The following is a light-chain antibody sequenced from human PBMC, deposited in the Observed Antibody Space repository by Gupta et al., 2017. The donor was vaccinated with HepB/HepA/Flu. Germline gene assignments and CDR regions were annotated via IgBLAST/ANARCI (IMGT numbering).Light chain of an antibody. CDR3: QSYDSSLSGWV. CDR1: SSNIGAGYD. Sequence: QSVLTQPLSVSGAPGQRVTLSCTGGSSNIGAGYDVHWYQQLPGTAPKLLMYGNSNRPSGVPDRFSGSKSGTSASLAITGLQAEDEADYYCQSYDSSLSGWVFGGGTKLTVL. CDR2: GNS. V-gene: IGLV1-40*01. J-gene: IGLJ3*02.